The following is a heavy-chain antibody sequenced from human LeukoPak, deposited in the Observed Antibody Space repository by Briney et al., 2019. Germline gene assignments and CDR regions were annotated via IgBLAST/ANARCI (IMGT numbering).Heavy chain of an antibody. CDR3: ARDFSAVAKGDY. D-gene: IGHD6-19*01. CDR1: GFTFSSYA. CDR2: ISYDGSNK. Sequence: GGSLRLSCAASGFTFSSYAMHWVRQAPGKGLEWVAVISYDGSNKYYADSVKGRFTISRDNSKNTLYLQMNSLRAEDTAVYYCARDFSAVAKGDYWGQGTLVTVSS. V-gene: IGHV3-30*04. J-gene: IGHJ4*02.